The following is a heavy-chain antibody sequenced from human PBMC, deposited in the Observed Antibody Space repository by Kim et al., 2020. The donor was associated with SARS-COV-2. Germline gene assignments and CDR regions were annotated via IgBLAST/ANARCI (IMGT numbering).Heavy chain of an antibody. D-gene: IGHD2-15*01. CDR2: INAGNGNA. J-gene: IGHJ6*02. CDR3: ARSCSVGTCYSYHYYAMDV. V-gene: IGHV1-3*01. Sequence: ASVKVSCKTSGYIFTSNTIHWVRQAPGQRLEWMGWINAGNGNAKYSQKFQGRVTITRDTSASTAYMELSSLRSEDTAVYYCARSCSVGTCYSYHYYAMDVWGQGTTVTVSS. CDR1: GYIFTSNT.